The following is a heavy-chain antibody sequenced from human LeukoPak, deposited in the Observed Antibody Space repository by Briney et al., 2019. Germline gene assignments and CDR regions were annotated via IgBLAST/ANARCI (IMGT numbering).Heavy chain of an antibody. Sequence: ASVKVSCKASGGTFSSYAMNWVRQAPGQGLEWMGWINTNTGNPTYAQGFTGRFVFSLDTSVSTAYLQISSLKAEDTAVYYCAKLGYCSGGSCYGFDYWGQGTLVTVSS. J-gene: IGHJ4*02. CDR2: INTNTGNP. CDR3: AKLGYCSGGSCYGFDY. CDR1: GGTFSSYA. V-gene: IGHV7-4-1*02. D-gene: IGHD2-15*01.